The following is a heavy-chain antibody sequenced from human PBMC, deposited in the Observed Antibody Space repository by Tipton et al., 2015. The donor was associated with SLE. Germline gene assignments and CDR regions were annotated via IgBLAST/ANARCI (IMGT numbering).Heavy chain of an antibody. CDR1: GGSFRGYY. Sequence: GLVKPSETLSLTCAVNGGSFRGYYWNWVRQSPGKGLEWIGQINHSGTASYNPSLQSRVTLSVDTSKNQFTLSLSFVTAADTAVYYCARGRALNYDSSAFGNWGQGTLVTVSS. D-gene: IGHD3-22*01. CDR2: INHSGTA. V-gene: IGHV4-34*01. CDR3: ARGRALNYDSSAFGN. J-gene: IGHJ4*02.